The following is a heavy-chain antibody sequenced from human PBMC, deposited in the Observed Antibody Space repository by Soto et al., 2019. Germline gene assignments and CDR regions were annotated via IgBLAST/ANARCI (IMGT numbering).Heavy chain of an antibody. V-gene: IGHV4-39*01. D-gene: IGHD2-15*01. CDR3: ASAILGYCSGGSCYAFQH. CDR2: IYYSGST. J-gene: IGHJ1*01. Sequence: SETLSLTCTVSGGSISSSSYYWGWIRQPPGKGLEWIGSIYYSGSTYYNPSLKSRVTISVDTSKNQFSLKLSSVTAADTAVYYCASAILGYCSGGSCYAFQHWGQGTLVTVSS. CDR1: GGSISSSSYY.